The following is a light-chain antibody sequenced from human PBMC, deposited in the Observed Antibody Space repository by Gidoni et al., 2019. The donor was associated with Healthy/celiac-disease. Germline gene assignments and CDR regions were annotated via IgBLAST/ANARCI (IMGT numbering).Light chain of an antibody. Sequence: DIQLTQSPSFLSASVGDRVTITCRASQGISSYLAWYKQKPGKATKLLLYAASTLQSGFPSRFSGSGSGTEFTLTIISLQPEDFATYYCQQLNSYPTFGQGTRLEIK. CDR3: QQLNSYPT. CDR1: QGISSY. J-gene: IGKJ5*01. CDR2: AAS. V-gene: IGKV1-9*01.